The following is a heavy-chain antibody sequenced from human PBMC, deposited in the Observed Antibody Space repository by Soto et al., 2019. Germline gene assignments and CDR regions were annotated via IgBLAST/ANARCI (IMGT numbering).Heavy chain of an antibody. V-gene: IGHV3-21*01. CDR2: ISSSSSYI. D-gene: IGHD2-15*01. CDR3: ARSLGYCSGGSCYSDYGMDV. Sequence: EVQLVESGGGLVKPGGSLRLSCAASGFTFSSYSMNWVHQAPGKGLEWVSSISSSSSYIYYADSVKGRFTISRDNAKNSLYLQMNSLRAEDTAVYYCARSLGYCSGGSCYSDYGMDVWGQGTTVTVSS. CDR1: GFTFSSYS. J-gene: IGHJ6*02.